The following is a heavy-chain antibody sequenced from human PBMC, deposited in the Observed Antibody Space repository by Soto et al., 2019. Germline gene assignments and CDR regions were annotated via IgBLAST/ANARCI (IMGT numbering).Heavy chain of an antibody. CDR3: AKGVEGYVVSSFDS. CDR1: GFIFSDYA. Sequence: EVQLLESGGGGVQPGGSLRLSCAASGFIFSDYAMTWVRQTPGKGLEWVSAITSSGSSTYFADSLKGRITISRDNSKNTLSLQMDSLRVEETAIYYCAKGVEGYVVSSFDSWGQGALVTVSS. D-gene: IGHD5-12*01. J-gene: IGHJ4*02. V-gene: IGHV3-23*01. CDR2: ITSSGSST.